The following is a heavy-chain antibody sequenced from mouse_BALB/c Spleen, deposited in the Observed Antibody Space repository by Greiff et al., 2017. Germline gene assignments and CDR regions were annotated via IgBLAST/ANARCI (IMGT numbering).Heavy chain of an antibody. J-gene: IGHJ4*01. Sequence: QVQLQQPGAELVRPGASVKLSCKASGYSFTSYYIHWVKQRPGQGLEWIGWIFPGSGNTKYNEKFKGKATLTADTSSSTAYMQLSSLTSEDSAVYFCARGSSYWNAMDYWGQGTSVTVSS. D-gene: IGHD1-1*01. CDR1: GYSFTSYY. V-gene: IGHV1S19*01. CDR3: ARGSSYWNAMDY. CDR2: IFPGSGNT.